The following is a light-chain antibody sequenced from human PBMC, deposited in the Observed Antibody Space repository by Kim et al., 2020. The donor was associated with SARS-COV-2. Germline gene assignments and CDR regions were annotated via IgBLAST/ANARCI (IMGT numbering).Light chain of an antibody. CDR3: SSYTTANTYV. CDR2: DVD. CDR1: SDDLGNYNY. J-gene: IGLJ1*01. Sequence: QSALTQPASVSGSRGQSITIACTGTSDDLGNYNYVTWYQQYPGKAPKLLIYDVDKRPSGVSTRFSGSKSGKTASLTISGLLAEDEADYYCSSYTTANTYVFGTGTMVTVL. V-gene: IGLV2-14*01.